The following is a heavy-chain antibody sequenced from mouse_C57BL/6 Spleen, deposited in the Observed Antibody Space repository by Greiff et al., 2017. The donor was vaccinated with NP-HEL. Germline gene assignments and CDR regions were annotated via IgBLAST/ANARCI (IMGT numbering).Heavy chain of an antibody. V-gene: IGHV1-43*01. CDR3: ARGEALGRDYFDY. Sequence: EVQLQQSGPELVKPGASVKISCKASGYSFTGYYMHWVKQSSEKSLEWIGEINPSTGGTSYNQKFKGKATLTVDKSSSTAYMQLKSLTSEDSAVYYCARGEALGRDYFDYWGQGTTLTVSS. CDR1: GYSFTGYY. J-gene: IGHJ2*01. D-gene: IGHD4-1*01. CDR2: INPSTGGT.